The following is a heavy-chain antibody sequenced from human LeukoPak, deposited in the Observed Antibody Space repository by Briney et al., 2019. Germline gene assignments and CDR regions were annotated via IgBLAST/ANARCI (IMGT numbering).Heavy chain of an antibody. J-gene: IGHJ4*02. Sequence: GGSLRLSCAASGFTFSSYWMSWVRRAPGKGLEWVANIKQDGSEKYYVDSVKGRFTISRDNAKNSLYLQMNSLRAEDTAVYYCARHYDFWSGYYDYWGQGTLVTVSS. CDR3: ARHYDFWSGYYDY. V-gene: IGHV3-7*01. CDR1: GFTFSSYW. CDR2: IKQDGSEK. D-gene: IGHD3-3*01.